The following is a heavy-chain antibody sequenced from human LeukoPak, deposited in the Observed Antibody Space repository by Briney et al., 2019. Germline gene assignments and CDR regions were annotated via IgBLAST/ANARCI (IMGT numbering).Heavy chain of an antibody. Sequence: PGGSLRLSCAASGFTFSSYGMHWVRQAPGKGLEWVAFIRYDGSNKYYADSVKGRFTISRDNAKNSLYLQMNSLRAEDTAVYYCATVGSYYYYMDVWGKGTTVTISS. CDR1: GFTFSSYG. V-gene: IGHV3-30*02. J-gene: IGHJ6*03. D-gene: IGHD1-26*01. CDR3: ATVGSYYYYMDV. CDR2: IRYDGSNK.